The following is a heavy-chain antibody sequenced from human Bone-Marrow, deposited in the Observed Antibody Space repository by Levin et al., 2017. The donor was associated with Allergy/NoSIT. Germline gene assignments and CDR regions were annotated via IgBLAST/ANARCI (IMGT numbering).Heavy chain of an antibody. CDR3: VRDNQLRYGWFGNLDS. CDR2: VTWNGGSA. CDR1: GFTFDEYT. V-gene: IGHV3-43*01. Sequence: GGSLRLSCAASGFTFDEYTMHWVRQVPGKGLEWVSLVTWNGGSAYYADSVKGRFTISSDNSEKSLYLQMNSLTTEDTALYFCVRDNQLRYGWFGNLDSWGQGTLVTVSS. D-gene: IGHD3-10*01. J-gene: IGHJ4*02.